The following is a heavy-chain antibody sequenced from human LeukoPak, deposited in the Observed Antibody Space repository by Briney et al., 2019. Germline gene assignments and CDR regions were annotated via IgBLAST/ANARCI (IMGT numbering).Heavy chain of an antibody. CDR2: INHSGST. CDR1: GGSFSGYY. V-gene: IGHV4-34*01. Sequence: SETLSLTCAVYGGSFSGYYWSWIRQPPGKGLEWIGEINHSGSTNYNPSLKSRVTISVDTSKNQFSLKLSSVTAADTAVYYCARSPVYYYGSGSYYNGGWFDPWGQGTLVTVSS. CDR3: ARSPVYYYGSGSYYNGGWFDP. J-gene: IGHJ5*02. D-gene: IGHD3-10*01.